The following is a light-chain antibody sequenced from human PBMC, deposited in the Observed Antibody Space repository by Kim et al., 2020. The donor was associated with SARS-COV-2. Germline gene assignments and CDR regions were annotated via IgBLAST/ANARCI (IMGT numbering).Light chain of an antibody. Sequence: LSPGERATLSCRASQSVSTYLAWYQQKPGQAPRLLINDASDRATGIPARFSGSGSGTYFTLTISSLDPEDFGVYYCQQRSSWPLTFGGGTKVDIK. V-gene: IGKV3-11*01. J-gene: IGKJ4*01. CDR1: QSVSTY. CDR2: DAS. CDR3: QQRSSWPLT.